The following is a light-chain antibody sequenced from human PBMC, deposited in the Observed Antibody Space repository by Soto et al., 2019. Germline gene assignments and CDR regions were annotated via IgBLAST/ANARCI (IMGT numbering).Light chain of an antibody. CDR3: QKYSSVPV. V-gene: IGKV1-27*01. CDR2: AAY. CDR1: QDIRNF. J-gene: IGKJ3*01. Sequence: DIQMTQSPTSLSASVGDRVTITCRASQDIRNFVAWYQQKPGKAPKLLIYAAYTLQSGVPSRFSGSGSGTDFTLTINSLQPDDVATYSCQKYSSVPVFGPGTKVEIK.